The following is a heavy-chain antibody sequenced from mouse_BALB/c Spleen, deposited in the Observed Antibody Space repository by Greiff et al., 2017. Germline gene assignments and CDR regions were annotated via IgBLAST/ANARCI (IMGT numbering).Heavy chain of an antibody. CDR3: ARSDLAY. Sequence: VQLQESGAELARPGASVKLSCKASGYTFTSYWMQWVKQRPGQGLEWIGAIYPGDGDTRYTQKFKGKATLTADKSSSTAYMQLSSLASEDSAVYYCARSDLAYWGQGTLVTVSA. J-gene: IGHJ3*01. CDR2: IYPGDGDT. V-gene: IGHV1-87*01. CDR1: GYTFTSYW.